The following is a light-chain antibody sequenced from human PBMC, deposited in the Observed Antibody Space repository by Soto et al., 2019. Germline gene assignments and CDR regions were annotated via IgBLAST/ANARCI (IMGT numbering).Light chain of an antibody. CDR3: PKSTSAPQT. J-gene: IGKJ1*01. CDR1: QGIRNY. CDR2: AAS. Sequence: DIQMTQSPSSLSASVGDRVTISCLASQGIRNYLACYQQKPGKVPKLLLYAASTLQSGVPSRFSGSGSGTDFTLTISSLQPEDVAPYYCPKSTSAPQTFGQRTKVDIK. V-gene: IGKV1-27*01.